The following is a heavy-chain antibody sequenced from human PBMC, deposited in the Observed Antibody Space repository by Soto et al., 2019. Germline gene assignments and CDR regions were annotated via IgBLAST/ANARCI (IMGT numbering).Heavy chain of an antibody. CDR1: GFSFDDYT. D-gene: IGHD6-19*01. CDR2: ISHDSDTT. J-gene: IGHJ4*02. CDR3: TKGTIAVAGPSDY. Sequence: GGSLRLSCAASGFSFDDYTMHWVRQAPGRGLEWVSLISHDSDTTYHADSVKGRFTISRDNSKNSVYLQMNSLRTEDTAVYYCTKGTIAVAGPSDYWGQGTLVTVSS. V-gene: IGHV3-43*01.